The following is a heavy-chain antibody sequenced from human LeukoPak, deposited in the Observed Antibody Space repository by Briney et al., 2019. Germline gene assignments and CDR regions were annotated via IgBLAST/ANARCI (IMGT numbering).Heavy chain of an antibody. CDR3: VRSAFLTTEFYFDY. D-gene: IGHD4-11*01. Sequence: GGSLRLSCAASGFSVSGIYMSWVRQAPGKGPDWVSVIYSGGSTYYTDSVKGRFTISRDSSKNMVYLQMNSLRPEDTAVYYCVRSAFLTTEFYFDYWGHGTLVTVSS. J-gene: IGHJ4*01. CDR2: IYSGGST. V-gene: IGHV3-53*01. CDR1: GFSVSGIY.